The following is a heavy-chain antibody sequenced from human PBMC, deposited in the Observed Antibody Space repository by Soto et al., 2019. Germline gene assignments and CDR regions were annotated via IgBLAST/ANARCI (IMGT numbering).Heavy chain of an antibody. Sequence: GYCVKIICKPSRYIFNVYCMVWVRQMPRKGLEWMGVIYPGDSDTRYSPSFQGQVSISVDKSISTAYLRWSSLKASDTAIYYCVRPDLPSTSSGYDYPFDSWGQGTQVTVSS. D-gene: IGHD3-22*01. CDR1: RYIFNVYC. CDR2: IYPGDSDT. J-gene: IGHJ4*02. CDR3: VRPDLPSTSSGYDYPFDS. V-gene: IGHV5-51*01.